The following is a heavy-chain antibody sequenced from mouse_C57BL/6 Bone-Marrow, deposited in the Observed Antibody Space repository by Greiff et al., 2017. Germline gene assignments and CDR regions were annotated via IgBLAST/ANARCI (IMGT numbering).Heavy chain of an antibody. D-gene: IGHD3-2*02. CDR2: IYPGSGNT. CDR1: GYTFTDYY. V-gene: IGHV1-76*01. J-gene: IGHJ2*01. Sequence: QVQLQQSGAELVRPGASVKLSCKASGYTFTDYYINRVKQRPGQGLEWIARIYPGSGNTYYNEKFKGKATLTAEKSSSTAYMQLSSLTSEDSAVYFCARRGSSGTFDYWGQGTTLTVSS. CDR3: ARRGSSGTFDY.